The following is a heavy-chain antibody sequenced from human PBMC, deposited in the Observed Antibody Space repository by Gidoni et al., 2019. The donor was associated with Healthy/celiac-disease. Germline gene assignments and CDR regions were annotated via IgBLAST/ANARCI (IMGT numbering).Heavy chain of an antibody. Sequence: QVQLVESGGGLVKPGGSLRLSCAASGFTFSDYYMSWIRQAPGKGLDWVSYIRSSGSTIYYADSVKGRFTISRDKAKNSLYLQMNSLRAEDTAVYYCARARELLWFGVIIGGELDYWGQGTLVTVSS. V-gene: IGHV3-11*01. CDR1: GFTFSDYY. CDR2: IRSSGSTI. CDR3: ARARELLWFGVIIGGELDY. J-gene: IGHJ4*02. D-gene: IGHD3-10*01.